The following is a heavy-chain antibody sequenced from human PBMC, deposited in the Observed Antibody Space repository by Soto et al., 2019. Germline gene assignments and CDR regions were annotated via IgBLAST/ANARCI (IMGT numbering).Heavy chain of an antibody. CDR2: IYHSGST. D-gene: IGHD2-8*01. J-gene: IGHJ5*02. CDR3: ARWWMYAPRFDP. V-gene: IGHV4-30-2*01. Sequence: QLQLQESGSGLVKPSQTLSLTCAVSGGSISSGGYSWSWIRQPPGKGLEWIGYIYHSGSTYYNPSLRSRVTISVDRSKNQFSRKLSSLSAADTAVYYCARWWMYAPRFDPWVQGTLVTVSS. CDR1: GGSISSGGYS.